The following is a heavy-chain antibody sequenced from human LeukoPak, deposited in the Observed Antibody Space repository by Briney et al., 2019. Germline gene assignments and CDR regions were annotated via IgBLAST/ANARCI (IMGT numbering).Heavy chain of an antibody. CDR1: GFTFSSYA. CDR3: AKYGPQDSGSSHFDY. V-gene: IGHV3-23*01. D-gene: IGHD1-26*01. Sequence: GGALRLSCAASGFTFSSYAMSWVRQAPGKGLEWVSAIRDSGSSTHYADSVKGRFTTSRDNSKNTLFLQMNSLRAEDTAIYYCAKYGPQDSGSSHFDYWGQGALVTVSS. CDR2: IRDSGSST. J-gene: IGHJ4*02.